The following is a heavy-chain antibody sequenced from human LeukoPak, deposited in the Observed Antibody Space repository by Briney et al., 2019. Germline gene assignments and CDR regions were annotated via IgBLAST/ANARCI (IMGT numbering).Heavy chain of an antibody. V-gene: IGHV3-21*01. Sequence: PGGSLRLSCAASGFTFSSYSMNWVRQAPGKGLEWVSSILSSSSYIYYADSVNGRLTISRDNAKNSLYLQMNSLRAEDTAVYYCARALMVRGVIDAFDIWGQGTMVTVSS. D-gene: IGHD3-10*01. J-gene: IGHJ3*02. CDR3: ARALMVRGVIDAFDI. CDR1: GFTFSSYS. CDR2: ILSSSSYI.